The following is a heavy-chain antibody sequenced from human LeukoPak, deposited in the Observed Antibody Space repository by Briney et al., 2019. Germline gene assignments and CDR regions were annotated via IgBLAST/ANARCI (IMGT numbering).Heavy chain of an antibody. CDR2: IYHSGST. CDR3: ARVRGYCSSTICYRYYFDY. Sequence: SETLSLTCTVSGYSISSGYYWGWIRQPPGKGLEWIGTIYHSGSTYYNPSLESRVTISVDTSKNQFSLKLTSVTAADTAVYYCARVRGYCSSTICYRYYFDYWGQGTLVTVSS. D-gene: IGHD2-2*01. V-gene: IGHV4-38-2*02. CDR1: GYSISSGYY. J-gene: IGHJ4*02.